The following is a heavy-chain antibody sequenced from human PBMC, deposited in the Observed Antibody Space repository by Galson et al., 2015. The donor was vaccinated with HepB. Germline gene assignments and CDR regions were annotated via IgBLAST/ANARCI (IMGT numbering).Heavy chain of an antibody. CDR2: INPNSGGT. J-gene: IGHJ4*02. CDR3: ARDRIRNNLSFDY. D-gene: IGHD2/OR15-2a*01. CDR1: GYTFTGYY. V-gene: IGHV1-2*02. Sequence: SVKVSCKASGYTFTGYYMHWVRQAPGQGLEWMGWINPNSGGTNYAQKFQGRVTMTRDTSISTAYMELSRLRSDDTAVYYCARDRIRNNLSFDYWGQGTLVTVSS.